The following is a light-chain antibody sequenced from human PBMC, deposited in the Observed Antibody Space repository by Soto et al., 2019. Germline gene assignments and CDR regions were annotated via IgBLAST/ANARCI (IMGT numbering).Light chain of an antibody. CDR2: GTS. Sequence: EIVLRQSPGIMSLSPGERATLSCRASQSVGSNYLAWYQQKTGQAPRLLIYGTSYKSNDIPDRFSGGGSGTDFTFTINRLEPEDFAVYFCQQYRSSPWTFGQGTKVDIK. CDR3: QQYRSSPWT. CDR1: QSVGSNY. J-gene: IGKJ1*01. V-gene: IGKV3-20*01.